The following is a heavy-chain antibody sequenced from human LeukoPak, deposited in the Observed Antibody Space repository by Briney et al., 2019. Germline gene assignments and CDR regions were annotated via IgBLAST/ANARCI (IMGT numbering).Heavy chain of an antibody. V-gene: IGHV5-51*01. Sequence: HGESLKISCKGSGYCFTSYWIGWVRQMPGKGLEWMGIIYPGDSDTRYSPSFQGQVTISADKSISTAYLQWSSLKASDTAMYYCARERFGELGPADYWGQGTLVTVSS. CDR2: IYPGDSDT. CDR3: ARERFGELGPADY. CDR1: GYCFTSYW. J-gene: IGHJ4*02. D-gene: IGHD3-10*01.